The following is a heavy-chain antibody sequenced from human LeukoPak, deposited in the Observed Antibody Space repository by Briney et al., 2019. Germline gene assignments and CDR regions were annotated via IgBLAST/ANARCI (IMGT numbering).Heavy chain of an antibody. CDR1: GGSFSGYY. V-gene: IGHV4-34*01. D-gene: IGHD4-11*01. CDR3: ARQTYSQPDMDV. CDR2: INHSGST. Sequence: SETLSLTCAVYGGSFSGYYWSWIRQPPGKGLEWIGEINHSGSTNYNPSLKSRVTISVDTSKNQFSLKLSSVTAADTAVYYCARQTYSQPDMDVWGKGTTVTVSS. J-gene: IGHJ6*03.